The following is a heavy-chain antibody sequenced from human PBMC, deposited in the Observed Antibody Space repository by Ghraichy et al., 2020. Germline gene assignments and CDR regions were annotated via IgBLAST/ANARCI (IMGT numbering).Heavy chain of an antibody. V-gene: IGHV6-1*01. CDR1: GDSVSSNSAA. Sequence: SPTLSLTCAISGDSVSSNSAAWNWIRQSPSRGLEWLGRTYYRTKWFNDYVLSEKSRITINADTSKNQFSLQLNSVTPEDTAVYYCARDLYGSGSYGDWGQGSLVTVSS. J-gene: IGHJ4*02. CDR2: TYYRTKWFN. CDR3: ARDLYGSGSYGD. D-gene: IGHD3-10*01.